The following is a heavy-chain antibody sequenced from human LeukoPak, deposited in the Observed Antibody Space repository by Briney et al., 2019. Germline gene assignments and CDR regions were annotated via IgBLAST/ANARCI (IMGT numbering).Heavy chain of an antibody. J-gene: IGHJ3*02. Sequence: NPSETLSLTCTVSGGSISSSSYYWGWIRQPPGKGLEWIGSIYNSGSTYYNPSLKSRVTISVDTSKNQFSLKLSSVTAADTAMYYCARGEVGATVGTFLSVAFDIWGQGTMVTVSS. CDR3: ARGEVGATVGTFLSVAFDI. CDR1: GGSISSSSYY. D-gene: IGHD1-26*01. V-gene: IGHV4-39*07. CDR2: IYNSGST.